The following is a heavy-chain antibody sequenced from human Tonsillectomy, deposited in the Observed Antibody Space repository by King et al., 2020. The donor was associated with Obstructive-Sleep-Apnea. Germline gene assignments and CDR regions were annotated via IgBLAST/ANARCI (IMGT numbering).Heavy chain of an antibody. CDR3: ARLRSVAGTRTPSFDV. V-gene: IGHV4-59*08. J-gene: IGHJ3*01. Sequence: QLQESGPGLVKPSETLSLTCAVSGGSISSHYWSWIRQPPGKGLEWFGYINYSGSTNYNPSLKSRVTISLDKSKNQFSLRLRSVTAADTAVYYCARLRSVAGTRTPSFDVWGQGPLVTVSS. CDR1: GGSISSHY. D-gene: IGHD6-19*01. CDR2: INYSGST.